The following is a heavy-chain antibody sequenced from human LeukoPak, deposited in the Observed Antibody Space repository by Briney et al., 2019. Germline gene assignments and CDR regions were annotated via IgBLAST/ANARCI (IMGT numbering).Heavy chain of an antibody. CDR2: IYPGDSDT. CDR3: ARRKYYYDSSGYSPVYFDY. CDR1: GYSFTSYW. V-gene: IGHV5-51*01. J-gene: IGHJ4*02. Sequence: GESLKISCKGSGYSFTSYWIGWVRQMPGKGLEWMGIIYPGDSDTRYSPSFQGQVTISADKSISTAYLQWSSLKASDTAMYYCARRKYYYDSSGYSPVYFDYWGPGTLVTVSS. D-gene: IGHD3-22*01.